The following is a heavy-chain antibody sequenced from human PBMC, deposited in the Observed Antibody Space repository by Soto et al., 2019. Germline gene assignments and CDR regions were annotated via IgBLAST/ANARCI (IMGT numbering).Heavy chain of an antibody. Sequence: SETLSLTCAVSGGSFTSNDWWTWVRQPPGQGLEWIGEIYRTGSTNYNPSLKSRVTISLDKSENQFSLKVTSLTAADTAVYYCASRDPGTSVDYWGQGTLVTVSS. V-gene: IGHV4-4*02. CDR3: ASRDPGTSVDY. CDR2: IYRTGST. D-gene: IGHD1-7*01. CDR1: GGSFTSNDW. J-gene: IGHJ4*02.